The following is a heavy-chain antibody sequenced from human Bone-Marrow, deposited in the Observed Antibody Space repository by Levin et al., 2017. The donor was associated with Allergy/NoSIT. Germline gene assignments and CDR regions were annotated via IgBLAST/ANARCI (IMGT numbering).Heavy chain of an antibody. J-gene: IGHJ6*02. V-gene: IGHV4-31*03. Sequence: SETLSLTCTVSGGSISSGGYYWSWIRQHPGKGLEWIGYIYYSGSTYYNPSLKSRVTISVDTSKNQFSLKLSSVTAADTAVYYCARVSLTYDDGMDVWGQGTTVTVSS. CDR3: ARVSLTYDDGMDV. CDR1: GGSISSGGYY. CDR2: IYYSGST.